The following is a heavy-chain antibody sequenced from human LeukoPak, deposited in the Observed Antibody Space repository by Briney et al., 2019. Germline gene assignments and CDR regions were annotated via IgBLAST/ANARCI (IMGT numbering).Heavy chain of an antibody. CDR2: IWYDGSNK. CDR1: GCTFSNYG. V-gene: IGHV3-33*01. D-gene: IGHD1-1*01. Sequence: GGSLRLSCAASGCTFSNYGMHWVRQAPGKGLEWVAVIWYDGSNKYYADSVKGRFTISRDNSKNTLYLQMSSLRAEDTAVYYCATTDFDYWGQGTLVTVSS. CDR3: ATTDFDY. J-gene: IGHJ4*02.